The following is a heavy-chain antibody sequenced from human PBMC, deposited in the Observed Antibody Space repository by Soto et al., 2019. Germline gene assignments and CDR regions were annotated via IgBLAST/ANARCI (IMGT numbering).Heavy chain of an antibody. J-gene: IGHJ4*02. CDR3: ARGPPGRY. CDR1: GGSISSYY. D-gene: IGHD2-15*01. CDR2: INHSGST. V-gene: IGHV4-34*09. Sequence: SETRSLTCTVSGGSISSYYWSWIRQPPGKGLEWIGEINHSGSTNYNPSLKSRVTISVDTSKNQFSLKLSSVTAADTAVYYCARGPPGRYWAQGTLVPVSA.